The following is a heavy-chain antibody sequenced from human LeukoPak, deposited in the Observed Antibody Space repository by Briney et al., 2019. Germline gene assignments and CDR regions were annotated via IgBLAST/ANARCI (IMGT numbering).Heavy chain of an antibody. CDR1: GYSISSGYY. CDR3: ARDETDPDVGSGFAGGGKGNYLDY. V-gene: IGHV4-38-2*02. CDR2: ISHSGST. J-gene: IGHJ4*02. Sequence: PSETLSLTWTVSGYSISSGYYWGWIRQPPGKGLKWIGSISHSGSTYYNPSLKSRVTISVDTSKKQFSLKLTSLTAADTAVYYCARDETDPDVGSGFAGGGKGNYLDYWGQGILVTVSS. D-gene: IGHD3-3*01.